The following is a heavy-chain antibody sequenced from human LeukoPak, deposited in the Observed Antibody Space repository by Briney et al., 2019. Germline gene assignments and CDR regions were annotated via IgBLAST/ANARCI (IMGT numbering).Heavy chain of an antibody. Sequence: SETLSLTCTVSGDSISSSPHYWAWLRQPPGEALEWIAAIHYTGGTRHNASLKSRITISLDTSSNHFSLQLRSVTAADTAVYRCARGVYINMNCLYFDYWGQGALVTVSS. CDR2: IHYTGGT. D-gene: IGHD5/OR15-5a*01. V-gene: IGHV4-39*02. J-gene: IGHJ4*02. CDR3: ARGVYINMNCLYFDY. CDR1: GDSISSSPHY.